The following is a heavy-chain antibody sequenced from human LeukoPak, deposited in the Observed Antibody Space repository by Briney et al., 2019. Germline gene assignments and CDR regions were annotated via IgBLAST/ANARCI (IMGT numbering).Heavy chain of an antibody. CDR2: IKPYTGST. CDR1: GYTSTNHD. D-gene: IGHD1-26*01. Sequence: GASVKVSSKASGYTSTNHDIHWVRHAPGQGLEWMGWIKPYTGSTSYAQTFQGRVTMTRDTSISTAYMDVTTLRSDDTAVYFSPTMGAKTFDHWGQGTLVAVSS. J-gene: IGHJ4*02. CDR3: PTMGAKTFDH. V-gene: IGHV1-2*02.